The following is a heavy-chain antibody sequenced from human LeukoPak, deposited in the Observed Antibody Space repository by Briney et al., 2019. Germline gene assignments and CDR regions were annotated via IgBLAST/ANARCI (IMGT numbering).Heavy chain of an antibody. CDR1: GYTFTSYA. V-gene: IGHV7-4-1*02. CDR2: INTNTGNP. D-gene: IGHD3-3*01. Sequence: GASVKVSCKASGYTFTSYAMNWVRQAPGQGLEWMGWINTNTGNPTYAQGFTGRFVFSLDTSVSTAYLQISSLKAEDTAVYYCARDLQMDFLSGIHDYWGQGTLVTVSS. J-gene: IGHJ4*02. CDR3: ARDLQMDFLSGIHDY.